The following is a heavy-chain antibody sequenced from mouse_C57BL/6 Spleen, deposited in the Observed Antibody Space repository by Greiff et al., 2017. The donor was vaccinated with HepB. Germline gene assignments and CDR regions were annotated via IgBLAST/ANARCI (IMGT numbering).Heavy chain of an antibody. Sequence: ESGPGLVKPSQSLSLTCSVTGYSITSGYYWNWIRQFPGNKLEWMGYISYDGSNNYNPSLKNRIFITRDTSKNQFFLKLNSVTTEDTATYYGARERIYYDYGAWFAYWGQGTLVTVSA. D-gene: IGHD2-4*01. CDR1: GYSITSGYY. V-gene: IGHV3-6*01. CDR3: ARERIYYDYGAWFAY. CDR2: ISYDGSN. J-gene: IGHJ3*01.